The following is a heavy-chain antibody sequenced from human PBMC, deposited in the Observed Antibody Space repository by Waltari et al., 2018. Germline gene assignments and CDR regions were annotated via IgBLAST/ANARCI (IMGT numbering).Heavy chain of an antibody. CDR2: IYYSGST. Sequence: QLQLQESGPGLVKPSETLSLICTVSGGSISSSSYYWGWIRQPPGKGLEWIGSIYYSGSTYYNPSLKSRVTISVDTSKNQFSLKLSSVTAADTAVYYCAGVYYDILTGYHRFDPWGQGTLVTVSS. D-gene: IGHD3-9*01. V-gene: IGHV4-39*01. J-gene: IGHJ5*02. CDR1: GGSISSSSYY. CDR3: AGVYYDILTGYHRFDP.